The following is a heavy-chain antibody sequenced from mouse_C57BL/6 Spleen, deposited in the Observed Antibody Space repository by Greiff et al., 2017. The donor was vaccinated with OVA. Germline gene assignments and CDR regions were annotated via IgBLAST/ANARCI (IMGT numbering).Heavy chain of an antibody. V-gene: IGHV1-78*01. Sequence: VQLQESDAELVKPGASVKISCKVSGYTFTDHTIHWMKQRPEQGLEWIGYIYPRDGSTKYNEKFKGKATLTADKSSSTAYMQLNSLTSEDSAVYFCARPGTLGAYYFDYWGQGTTLTVSS. D-gene: IGHD4-1*01. CDR2: IYPRDGST. CDR3: ARPGTLGAYYFDY. CDR1: GYTFTDHT. J-gene: IGHJ2*01.